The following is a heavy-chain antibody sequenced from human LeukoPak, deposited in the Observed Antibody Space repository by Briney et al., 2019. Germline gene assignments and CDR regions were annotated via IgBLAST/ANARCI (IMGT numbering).Heavy chain of an antibody. CDR2: TYFRSKWY. J-gene: IGHJ4*02. V-gene: IGHV6-1*01. CDR1: GDSVSSDSAA. CDR3: ARDPVGGSTIFDS. D-gene: IGHD1-26*01. Sequence: SQTLSLTCAISGDSVSSDSAAWNWIRQSPSRGLEWLARTYFRSKWYYYALAVKGQITINPDTSKNQFSLQLNSVTPEDTAVYFCARDPVGGSTIFDSWGQGTLVTVSS.